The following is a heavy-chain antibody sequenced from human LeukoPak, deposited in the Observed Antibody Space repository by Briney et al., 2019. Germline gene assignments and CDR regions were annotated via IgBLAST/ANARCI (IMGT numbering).Heavy chain of an antibody. D-gene: IGHD4-17*01. CDR3: AREVNGDYCDF. J-gene: IGHJ4*02. CDR2: MQAIGTT. Sequence: PSETLSLTCSVSGGSIRTYYWSWIRQSADKGLKYIGRMQAIGTTNYNPSLKSRVTISVDKSKNQFSLKLTSVTAADTAVYFCAREVNGDYCDFWGQGILVTVSS. CDR1: GGSIRTYY. V-gene: IGHV4-4*07.